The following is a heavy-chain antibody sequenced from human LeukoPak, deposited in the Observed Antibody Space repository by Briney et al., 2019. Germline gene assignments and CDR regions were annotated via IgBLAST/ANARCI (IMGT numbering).Heavy chain of an antibody. Sequence: SETLSLTCTVSGGSISSYYWSWIRQPAGRGLEWIGRIYTSGSTNYNPSLKSRVTMSVDTSKNQFSLKLSSVTAADTAVYYCAGSNYDFWSGYSTFDYWGQGTLVTVSS. D-gene: IGHD3-3*01. CDR2: IYTSGST. V-gene: IGHV4-4*07. CDR1: GGSISSYY. J-gene: IGHJ4*02. CDR3: AGSNYDFWSGYSTFDY.